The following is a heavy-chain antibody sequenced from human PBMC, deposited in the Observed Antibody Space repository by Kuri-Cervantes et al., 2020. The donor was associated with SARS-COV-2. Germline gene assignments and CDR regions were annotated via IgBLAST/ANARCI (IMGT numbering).Heavy chain of an antibody. CDR1: GGSFSGYY. CDR3: ARGGGDYGSGKGKKPPPRGHYYYGMDV. CDR2: ISHSGST. V-gene: IGHV4-34*01. D-gene: IGHD3-10*01. J-gene: IGHJ6*02. Sequence: ESLKISCAVYGGSFSGYYWSWIRQPPGKGLEWIGEISHSGSTNYNPSLKSRVTISVDTSKNQFSLKLSSVTAADTAVYYCARGGGDYGSGKGKKPPPRGHYYYGMDVWGQGTTVTVSS.